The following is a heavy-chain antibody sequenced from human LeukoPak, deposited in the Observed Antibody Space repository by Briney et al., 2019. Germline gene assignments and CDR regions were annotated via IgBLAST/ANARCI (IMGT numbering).Heavy chain of an antibody. V-gene: IGHV3-9*03. CDR3: AKETSDAFDI. CDR1: GFTFNDYA. D-gene: IGHD2-2*01. J-gene: IGHJ3*02. Sequence: GGSLRLSCVASGFTFNDYAMHWVRQAPGKGLEWVSGISWNGGSIGYADSVKGRFTISRDNAKNSLYLQMNSLRGDDMAFYYCAKETSDAFDIWGQGTMVIV. CDR2: ISWNGGSI.